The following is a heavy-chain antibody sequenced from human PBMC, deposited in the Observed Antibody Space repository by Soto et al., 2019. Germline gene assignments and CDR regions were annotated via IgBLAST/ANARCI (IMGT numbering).Heavy chain of an antibody. Sequence: QVQLVESGGGVVQPGRSLRLSCAASGFTFSSYGMHWVRQAPGKGLEWVAVISYDGSNKYYADSVKGRFTISRDNSKNTLYLQMNSLRAEDTAVYYCAKFRYYGSGSYGMDVWGQLTTVTVSS. V-gene: IGHV3-30*18. CDR3: AKFRYYGSGSYGMDV. CDR1: GFTFSSYG. J-gene: IGHJ6*02. D-gene: IGHD3-10*01. CDR2: ISYDGSNK.